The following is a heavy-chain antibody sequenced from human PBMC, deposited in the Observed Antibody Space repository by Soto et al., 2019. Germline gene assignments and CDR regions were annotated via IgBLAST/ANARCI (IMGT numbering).Heavy chain of an antibody. CDR1: GFTFSSYW. J-gene: IGHJ4*02. V-gene: IGHV3-74*01. Sequence: GGSLRLSCAASGFTFSSYWMHWVRQVPGKGLVWVSRISPDGKNTNYADSVKGRFTISRDNAKNTVFLQMNSLRVEDMAVYYCVRVASSGYYRIDYWGQGALVT. CDR2: ISPDGKNT. CDR3: VRVASSGYYRIDY. D-gene: IGHD3-22*01.